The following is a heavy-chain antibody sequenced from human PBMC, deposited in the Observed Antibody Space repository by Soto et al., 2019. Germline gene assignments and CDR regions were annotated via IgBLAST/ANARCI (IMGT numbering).Heavy chain of an antibody. Sequence: QLQLQESGPGLVKPSETLSLTCTVSGGSISSSSYYWGWIRQPPGKGLEWIGSIYYSGSTYYNPSLKSRVTLSVDTSKNQFSLKLSSVTAADTAVYYCARNYGSGSSTDWFDYWGQGTLVTVSS. D-gene: IGHD3-10*01. V-gene: IGHV4-39*01. CDR2: IYYSGST. CDR3: ARNYGSGSSTDWFDY. J-gene: IGHJ4*02. CDR1: GGSISSSSYY.